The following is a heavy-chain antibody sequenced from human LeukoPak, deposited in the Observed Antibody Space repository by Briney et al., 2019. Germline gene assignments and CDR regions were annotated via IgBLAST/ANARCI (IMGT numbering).Heavy chain of an antibody. CDR1: GFTFSNCA. CDR3: ARGTSHDPYYYYGMDV. D-gene: IGHD1-1*01. Sequence: GGSLRLSCAASGFTFSNCAMSWVRQAPGKGLEWVAVIWYDGSNKYYADSVKGRFTISRDNFKNTLWLQMNSLRAEDTAVYYCARGTSHDPYYYYGMDVWGQGTTVTVSS. J-gene: IGHJ6*02. CDR2: IWYDGSNK. V-gene: IGHV3-33*08.